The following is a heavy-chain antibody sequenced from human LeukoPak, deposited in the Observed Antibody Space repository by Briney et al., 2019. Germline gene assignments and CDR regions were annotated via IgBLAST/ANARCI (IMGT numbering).Heavy chain of an antibody. J-gene: IGHJ4*02. CDR1: GYTFTGYY. CDR2: INPNSGGT. Sequence: GASVKVSCKASGYTFTGYYMHWVRQAPGQGLEWMGWINPNSGGTNYAQKFQGRVTMTRDTSISTAYMELSRLRSDDTAVYYCARALGNRRVLRYFDWLLLYWGQGTLVTVSS. CDR3: ARALGNRRVLRYFDWLLLY. V-gene: IGHV1-2*02. D-gene: IGHD3-9*01.